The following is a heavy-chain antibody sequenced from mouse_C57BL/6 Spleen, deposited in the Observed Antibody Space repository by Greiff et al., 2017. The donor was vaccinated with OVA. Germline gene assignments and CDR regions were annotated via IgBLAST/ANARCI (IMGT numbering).Heavy chain of an antibody. V-gene: IGHV1-22*01. CDR3: ARRDYGSRDWYFDV. Sequence: EVQLQESGPELVKPGASVKMSCKASGYTFTDYNMHWVKQSHGKSLEWIGYINPNNGGTSYNQKFKGKATLTVNKSSSTAYMELRSLTTEDAAVYYCARRDYGSRDWYFDVWGTGTTVTVSS. CDR1: GYTFTDYN. CDR2: INPNNGGT. J-gene: IGHJ1*03. D-gene: IGHD1-1*01.